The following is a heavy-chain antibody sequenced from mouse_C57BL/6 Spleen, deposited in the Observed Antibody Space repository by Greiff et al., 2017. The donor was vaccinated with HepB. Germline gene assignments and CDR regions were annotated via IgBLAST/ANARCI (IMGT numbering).Heavy chain of an antibody. J-gene: IGHJ3*01. V-gene: IGHV1-7*01. Sequence: VQRVESGAELAKPGASVKLSCKASGYTFTSYWMHWVKQRPGQGLEWIGYINPSSGYTKYNQKFKDKATLTADKSSSTAYMQLSSLTYEDSAVYYCASSYDSFAYWGQGTLVTVSA. CDR2: INPSSGYT. D-gene: IGHD2-4*01. CDR3: ASSYDSFAY. CDR1: GYTFTSYW.